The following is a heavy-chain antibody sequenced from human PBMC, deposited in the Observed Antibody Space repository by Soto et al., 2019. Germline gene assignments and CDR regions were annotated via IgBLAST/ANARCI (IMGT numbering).Heavy chain of an antibody. CDR3: ARDGYCSGGSCYSVPVFDY. CDR2: ISSSSSYI. CDR1: GFTFSSYT. V-gene: IGHV3-21*01. D-gene: IGHD2-15*01. J-gene: IGHJ4*02. Sequence: GGSLRLSCAASGFTFSSYTMNWVRQAPGKGLEWVSSISSSSSYIYYADSVKGRFTISRDNSKNTLYLQMNSLRAEDTAVYYCARDGYCSGGSCYSVPVFDYWGQGTLVTVS.